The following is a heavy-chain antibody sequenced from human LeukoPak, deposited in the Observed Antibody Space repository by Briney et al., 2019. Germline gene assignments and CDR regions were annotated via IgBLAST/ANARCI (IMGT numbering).Heavy chain of an antibody. Sequence: PSETLSLTCAVSGAFITNSHWWSWARQPPGKGLEWIGKIYHSGTTNYNPSLQSRVTMSVDKSKNQFSLKLSSVTAADTAVYYCATYFYGEYGSYYFDYWGQGTLVTVSS. J-gene: IGHJ4*02. CDR2: IYHSGTT. D-gene: IGHD4-17*01. V-gene: IGHV4-4*02. CDR3: ATYFYGEYGSYYFDY. CDR1: GAFITNSHW.